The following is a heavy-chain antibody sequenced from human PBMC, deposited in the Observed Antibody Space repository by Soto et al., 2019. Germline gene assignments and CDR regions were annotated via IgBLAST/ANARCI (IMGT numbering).Heavy chain of an antibody. CDR1: GFTFSSYG. CDR3: AKGPDDILTGYFPGAFDI. J-gene: IGHJ3*02. D-gene: IGHD3-9*01. Sequence: PGGSVRLSFSSSGFTFSSYGMSWVRQAPCKGLEWVSAISGSGCSTYYADSVKGRFTISRDNSKNTLYLQMNSLRAEDTAVYYCAKGPDDILTGYFPGAFDIWGQGTMVTVSS. CDR2: ISGSGCST. V-gene: IGHV3-23*01.